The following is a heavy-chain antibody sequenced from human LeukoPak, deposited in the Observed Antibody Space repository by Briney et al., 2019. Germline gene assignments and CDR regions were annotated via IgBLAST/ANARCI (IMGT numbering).Heavy chain of an antibody. D-gene: IGHD6-6*01. CDR3: ARQIRGSRPPNYYYMDV. Sequence: PSETLSLTCTVSGGSISSSSYYWGWIRQPPGKGLEWIGSVYYSGSTYYNPSLKSRVTISVDTSKNQFSLKLSSVTAADTAVYYCARQIRGSRPPNYYYMDVWGKGTTVTVSS. V-gene: IGHV4-39*01. CDR2: VYYSGST. CDR1: GGSISSSSYY. J-gene: IGHJ6*03.